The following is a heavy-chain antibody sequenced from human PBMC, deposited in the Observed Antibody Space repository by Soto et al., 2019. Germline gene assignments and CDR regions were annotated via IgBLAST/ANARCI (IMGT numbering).Heavy chain of an antibody. CDR3: AGQXFTIAAASYGRSNWFDP. J-gene: IGHJ5*02. Sequence: PSETRSLTCTVSGGSITSSSHFWGWVRQPPGKGLEWIGTIYFTGNTYYTPSLKSRLTMTIDTSKNEFSLRLNSVTAADTAVYYCAGQXFTIAAASYGRSNWFDPWGPGTLVTVSS. CDR2: IYFTGNT. CDR1: GGSITSSSHF. D-gene: IGHD6-25*01. V-gene: IGHV4-39*01.